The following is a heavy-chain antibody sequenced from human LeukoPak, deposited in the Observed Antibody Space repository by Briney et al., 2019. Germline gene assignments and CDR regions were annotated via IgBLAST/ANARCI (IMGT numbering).Heavy chain of an antibody. D-gene: IGHD4-17*01. CDR2: ISSSGSTI. V-gene: IGHV3-48*03. J-gene: IGHJ6*03. CDR1: GFTFSSYE. Sequence: GGSLRLSCAASGFTFSSYEMNWVRQAPGKGLEWVSYISSSGSTIYYADSVKGRFTISRDNAKNSLYPQMNSLRAEDTAVYYCARGVRYGDLVDYYYYYMDVWGKGTTVTVSS. CDR3: ARGVRYGDLVDYYYYYMDV.